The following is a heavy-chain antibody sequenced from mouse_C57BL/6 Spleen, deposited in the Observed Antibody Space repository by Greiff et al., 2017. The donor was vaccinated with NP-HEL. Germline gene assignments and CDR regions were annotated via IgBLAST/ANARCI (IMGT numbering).Heavy chain of an antibody. Sequence: EVKLMESGGDLVKPGGYLKLSCAASGFTFSSYGMSWVRQTPDKRLEWVATISSGGSYTYYPDSVKGRFTISRVNAKNTLYLQMSSLKSEDTAMYYCASSEFAYWGQGTLVTVSA. J-gene: IGHJ3*01. CDR3: ASSEFAY. CDR2: ISSGGSYT. V-gene: IGHV5-6*01. CDR1: GFTFSSYG.